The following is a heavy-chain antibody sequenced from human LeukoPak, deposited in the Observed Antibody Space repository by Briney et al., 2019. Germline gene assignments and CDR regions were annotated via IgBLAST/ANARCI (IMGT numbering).Heavy chain of an antibody. V-gene: IGHV1-2*02. J-gene: IGHJ4*02. D-gene: IGHD3-3*01. CDR2: INPNSGGT. CDR1: GYTFTGYY. CDR3: ARDLGDDFWSGYTYYFDY. Sequence: ASVTVSFKASGYTFTGYYMHWVRQAPGQGLEWMGWINPNSGGTNYAQKFQGRVTMTRDTSISTAYMELSRLRSDDTAVYYCARDLGDDFWSGYTYYFDYWGQGTLVTVSS.